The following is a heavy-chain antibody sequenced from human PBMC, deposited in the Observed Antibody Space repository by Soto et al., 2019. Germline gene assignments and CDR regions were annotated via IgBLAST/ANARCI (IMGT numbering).Heavy chain of an antibody. CDR3: ARSVGATRWYNWFDP. CDR2: IYYSGST. V-gene: IGHV4-31*03. CDR1: GGSISSGGYY. Sequence: SETLSLTCTVSGGSISSGGYYWSWIRQHPGKGLEWIGYIYYSGSTYYNPSLKSRVTISVDTSKNQFSLKLSSVTAADTAVYYCARSVGATRWYNWFDPWGQGTLVTVSS. J-gene: IGHJ5*02. D-gene: IGHD1-26*01.